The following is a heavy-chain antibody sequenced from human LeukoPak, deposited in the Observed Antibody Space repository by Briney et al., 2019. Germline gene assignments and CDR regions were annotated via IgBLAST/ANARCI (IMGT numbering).Heavy chain of an antibody. D-gene: IGHD3-3*01. CDR3: AKESGNERYYDFSSGQDTGHYFDY. V-gene: IGHV3-30*18. CDR2: ISYDGSNK. J-gene: IGHJ4*02. CDR1: GFTFSSYG. Sequence: PGGSLRLSCAASGFTFSSYGMHWVRQAPGKGLEWVAVISYDGSNKYYADSVKGRFTISRDNSKNTLYLQMNSLRAEDTAVYYCAKESGNERYYDFSSGQDTGHYFDYWGQGTLVTVSS.